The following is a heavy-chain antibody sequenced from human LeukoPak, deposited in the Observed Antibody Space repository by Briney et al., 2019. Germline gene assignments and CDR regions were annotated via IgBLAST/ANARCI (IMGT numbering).Heavy chain of an antibody. V-gene: IGHV3-30*04. CDR1: GFIFSNHA. Sequence: GRSLRLSCEASGFIFSNHAMHWVRQAPGKGLEWVAVISYDGSNKYYADSVKGRFTISRDNSKNTLYLQMNSLRAEDTAVYYCAKNYYDSSGYYYGPYYFDYWGQGTLVTVSS. J-gene: IGHJ4*02. CDR2: ISYDGSNK. CDR3: AKNYYDSSGYYYGPYYFDY. D-gene: IGHD3-22*01.